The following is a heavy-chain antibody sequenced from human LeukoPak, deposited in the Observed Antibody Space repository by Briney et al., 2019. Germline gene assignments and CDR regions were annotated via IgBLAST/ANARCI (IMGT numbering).Heavy chain of an antibody. D-gene: IGHD1-26*01. CDR3: ARNKGWEMPAELDP. Sequence: PGGSLRLSCAASGFTFKNSWMTWVRQAPGKGLEWVADINKDGGEKYYVDSVKGRFTISRDDAKTSVYLQMNSLRAEDTAFYYGARNKGWEMPAELDPWGQGTLVTVSS. J-gene: IGHJ5*02. CDR1: GFTFKNSW. CDR2: INKDGGEK. V-gene: IGHV3-7*01.